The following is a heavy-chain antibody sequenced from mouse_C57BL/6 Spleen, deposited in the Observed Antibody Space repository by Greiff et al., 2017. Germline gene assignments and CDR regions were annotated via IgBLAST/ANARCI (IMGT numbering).Heavy chain of an antibody. CDR2: INPGSGGT. D-gene: IGHD3-3*01. CDR1: GYAFTNYL. CDR3: ARRGTGYYAMDY. J-gene: IGHJ4*01. Sequence: QVQLQQSGAELVRPGTSVKVSCKASGYAFTNYLIEWVKQRPGQGLEWIGVINPGSGGTNYNETFKGKATMTADKSSSTAYMQLSSLTSEDSAVYFCARRGTGYYAMDYWGQGTSVTVSS. V-gene: IGHV1-54*01.